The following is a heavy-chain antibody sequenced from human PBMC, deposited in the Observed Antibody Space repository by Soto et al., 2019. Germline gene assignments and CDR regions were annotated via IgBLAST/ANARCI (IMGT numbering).Heavy chain of an antibody. D-gene: IGHD3-16*01. CDR2: ISSSSTYI. Sequence: GGSLRLSCAASGFTLSSYSMNWVRQAPGKGLEWVSSISSSSTYIYYADSVKGRFTISRDNAKNSVYLQMNSLRAEDTAVYYCGREALGVSGTVHFDSWGAGTLVTVSS. J-gene: IGHJ4*02. CDR3: GREALGVSGTVHFDS. CDR1: GFTLSSYS. V-gene: IGHV3-21*01.